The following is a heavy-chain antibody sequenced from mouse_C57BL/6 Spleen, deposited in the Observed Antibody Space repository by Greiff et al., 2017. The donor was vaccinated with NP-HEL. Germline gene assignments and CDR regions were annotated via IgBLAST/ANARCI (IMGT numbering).Heavy chain of an antibody. D-gene: IGHD1-1*01. Sequence: EVKVEESGGGLVQPGGSMKLSCAASGFTFSDAWMDWVRQSPEKGLEWVAEIRNKANNHATYYGESVKGRFTISRDDSKSSIYLQMNSLRAEETGIYYGTRDYYCTPFAYWGQGTLVTVSA. CDR1: GFTFSDAW. CDR2: IRNKANNHAT. J-gene: IGHJ3*01. CDR3: TRDYYCTPFAY. V-gene: IGHV6-6*01.